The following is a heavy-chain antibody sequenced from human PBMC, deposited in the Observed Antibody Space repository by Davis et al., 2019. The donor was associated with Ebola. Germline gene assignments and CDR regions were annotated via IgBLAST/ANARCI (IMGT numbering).Heavy chain of an antibody. CDR2: IIPIFGTA. J-gene: IGHJ5*02. D-gene: IGHD3-16*01. CDR1: GYTFTSYG. Sequence: AASVTVSCKASGYTFTSYGISWVRQAPGQGLEWMGGIIPIFGTANYAQKFQGRVTITADKSTSTAYMELSSLRSEDTAVYYCARERGAGWFDPWGQGTLVTVSS. CDR3: ARERGAGWFDP. V-gene: IGHV1-69*06.